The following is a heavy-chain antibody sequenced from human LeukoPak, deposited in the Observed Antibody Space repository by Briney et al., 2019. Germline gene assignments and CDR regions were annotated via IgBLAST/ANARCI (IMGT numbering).Heavy chain of an antibody. J-gene: IGHJ5*02. CDR2: INPNSGGA. CDR3: ARDAHNGYEFHDWFDP. CDR1: GYTFTDYY. D-gene: IGHD5-12*01. Sequence: ASVKVSCKASGYTFTDYYIHWVRQAPGQGLEWMGWINPNSGGAKYAQKFQGRVTMTTDTSISTAYMEMSRLTSDDTAVYYCARDAHNGYEFHDWFDPWGQGALVTVSS. V-gene: IGHV1-2*02.